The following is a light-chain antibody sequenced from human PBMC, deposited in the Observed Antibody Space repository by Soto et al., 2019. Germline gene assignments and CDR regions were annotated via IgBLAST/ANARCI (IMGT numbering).Light chain of an antibody. CDR2: DAS. Sequence: EIVLPQSPATLSLSPGERATLSCTASQSVRTSLAWYQQKPDQAPRLLIYDASIRSTGIPARFTGSGSGTDFTLTISRLEPEDFAVYYCQQRSDWPVTFGPGTKVDSK. J-gene: IGKJ3*01. CDR1: QSVRTS. CDR3: QQRSDWPVT. V-gene: IGKV3-11*01.